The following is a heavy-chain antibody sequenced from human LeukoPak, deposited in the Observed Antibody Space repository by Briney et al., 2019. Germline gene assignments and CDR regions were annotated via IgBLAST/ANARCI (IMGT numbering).Heavy chain of an antibody. CDR3: ARGRYYYDSSGYSPPFDY. Sequence: QPGGSLRLSCAASGFTFSSYSMNWVRQAPGKGLEWVSYISSSSSTIYYADSVKGRFTISRDNAKNSLYLQMNSLRAKDTAVYYCARGRYYYDSSGYSPPFDYWGQGTLVTVSS. J-gene: IGHJ4*02. V-gene: IGHV3-48*01. CDR1: GFTFSSYS. D-gene: IGHD3-22*01. CDR2: ISSSSSTI.